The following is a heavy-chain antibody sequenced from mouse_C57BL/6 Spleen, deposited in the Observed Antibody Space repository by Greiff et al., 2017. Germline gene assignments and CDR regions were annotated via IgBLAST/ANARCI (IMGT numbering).Heavy chain of an antibody. D-gene: IGHD1-1*01. V-gene: IGHV1-26*01. J-gene: IGHJ3*01. CDR1: GYTFTDYY. CDR2: ITPNNGGT. CDR3: ARSNYYGSSWAY. Sequence: EVKLQQSGPELVKPGASVKISCKASGYTFTDYYMNWVKQSHGKSLEWIGDITPNNGGTSYNQKFKGKATLTVDKSSSTAYMELRSLTSEDSAVYYCARSNYYGSSWAYWGQGTLVTVSA.